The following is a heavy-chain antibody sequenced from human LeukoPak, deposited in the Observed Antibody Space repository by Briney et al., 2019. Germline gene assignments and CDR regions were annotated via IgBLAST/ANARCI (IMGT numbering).Heavy chain of an antibody. CDR3: ARVGSWYSSGWYYFDY. CDR1: GCSISSYY. CDR2: IYYSGST. V-gene: IGHV4-59*01. Sequence: PSETLSLPCTGSGCSISSYYLSWIRQPPGKGLEWIGCIYYSGSTNNNPSLNSRVTISVDTSKNQFSLYLSSVTAADTAVYYCARVGSWYSSGWYYFDYWGQGTLVTVSS. J-gene: IGHJ4*02. D-gene: IGHD6-19*01.